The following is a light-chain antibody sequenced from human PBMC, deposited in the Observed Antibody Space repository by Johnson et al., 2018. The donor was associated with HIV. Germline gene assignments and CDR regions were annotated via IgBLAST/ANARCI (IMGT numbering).Light chain of an antibody. V-gene: IGLV1-51*01. J-gene: IGLJ1*01. CDR3: GTWDSSLSAYV. CDR1: SSNIGNND. Sequence: QSVLTQPPSASGTPGQRVTISCSGSSSNIGNNDVSWYQQLPGTAPKLLIYDNTKRPSGIPDRFSGSKSGTSATLGITGLQTGDEGDYYCGTWDSSLSAYVFGTGTKVTVL. CDR2: DNT.